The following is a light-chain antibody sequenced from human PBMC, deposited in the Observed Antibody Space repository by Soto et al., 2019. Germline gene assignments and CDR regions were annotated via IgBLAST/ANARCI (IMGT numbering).Light chain of an antibody. CDR1: QSVRTS. V-gene: IGKV3-11*01. J-gene: IGKJ5*01. CDR3: QQRNVWPPIT. CDR2: DAS. Sequence: DIVLTQSPATLSLSPGERATLSCRASQSVRTSLAWYQHKPGQAPRLVIYDASLRANGVPARFGGSGSGTDFTLTINSLEPEDFAVYYCQQRNVWPPITFGQGTRLEIK.